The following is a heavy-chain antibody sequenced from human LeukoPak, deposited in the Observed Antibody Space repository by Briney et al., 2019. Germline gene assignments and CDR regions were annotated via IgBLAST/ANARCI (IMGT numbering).Heavy chain of an antibody. J-gene: IGHJ4*02. CDR3: ARDNYYDSSSYHFDY. D-gene: IGHD3-22*01. V-gene: IGHV3-48*02. CDR1: GFTFSSYS. CDR2: ISSSSSTI. Sequence: PGGSLRLSCAASGFTFSSYSMNWVRQAPGKGLEWVSYISSSSSTIYYADSVKGRFTISRDNAKNSLYLQMNSLRDEDTAVYYCARDNYYDSSSYHFDYWGQGTLVTVSS.